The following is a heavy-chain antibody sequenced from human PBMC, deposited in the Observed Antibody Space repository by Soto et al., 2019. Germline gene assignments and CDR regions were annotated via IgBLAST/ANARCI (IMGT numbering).Heavy chain of an antibody. Sequence: SETLSLTCTVSGASISSGDYFWSWIRQSPGKGLEWIGYIYDSGSSYYNPSLKSRVTISFDKSKNQFSLKLSSLTATDTALYYCACGNHGITGTTDYWGRGRLVTVSS. V-gene: IGHV4-30-4*01. CDR1: GASISSGDYF. D-gene: IGHD1-7*01. CDR3: ACGNHGITGTTDY. J-gene: IGHJ4*02. CDR2: IYDSGSS.